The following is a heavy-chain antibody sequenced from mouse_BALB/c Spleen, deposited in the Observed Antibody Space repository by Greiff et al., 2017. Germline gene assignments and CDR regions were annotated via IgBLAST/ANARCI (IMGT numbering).Heavy chain of an antibody. Sequence: EVQRVESGGGLVQPGGSLRLSCATSGFTFTAYYMSWVRQPPGKALEWLGFIRNKANGYTTEYSASVKGRFTISRDNSQSILYLQMNTLRAEDSATYYCARYDGAMDYWGQGTSVTVSS. CDR3: ARYDGAMDY. V-gene: IGHV7-3*02. J-gene: IGHJ4*01. D-gene: IGHD2-14*01. CDR1: GFTFTAYY. CDR2: IRNKANGYTT.